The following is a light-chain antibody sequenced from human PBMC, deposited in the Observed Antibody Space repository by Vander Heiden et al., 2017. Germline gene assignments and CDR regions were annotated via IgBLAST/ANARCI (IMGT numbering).Light chain of an antibody. Sequence: DIQMTQSPSSLSASVGDRVTITCRASQSISSYLNWYQQKPGKAPKLLIYAASSLQSGVPSRFSRSGSGTDFTLTISRLQPEDFATYYCQQSYSTPPTFGQGTKVEIK. J-gene: IGKJ1*01. CDR2: AAS. CDR3: QQSYSTPPT. CDR1: QSISSY. V-gene: IGKV1-39*01.